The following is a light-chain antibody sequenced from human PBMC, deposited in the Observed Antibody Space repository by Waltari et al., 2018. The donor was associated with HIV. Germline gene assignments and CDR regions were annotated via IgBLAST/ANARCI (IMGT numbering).Light chain of an antibody. CDR2: GAS. Sequence: MTHSSATLSLSPGERATLSCRASQSVSSNLAWYQQNPGQAPRLLIYGASARATGIPARFSGSGSGTEFTLTISSLQSEDLAVYYGQQYNNWPPFTFGPGTKVDIK. CDR1: QSVSSN. V-gene: IGKV3-15*01. CDR3: QQYNNWPPFT. J-gene: IGKJ3*01.